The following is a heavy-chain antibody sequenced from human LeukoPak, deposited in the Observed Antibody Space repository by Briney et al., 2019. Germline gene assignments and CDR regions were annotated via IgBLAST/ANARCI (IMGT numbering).Heavy chain of an antibody. CDR3: ASEVGYRSLGY. Sequence: PGGSLRLSCAASGFTFDDNTMHWGRQTPGRGLEGVSFITWKSHRTHYADSVRVRFTVPRDNSKDSMHLEMNSLKTEDTGLYHCASEVGYRSLGYLGQGTLVTVSS. J-gene: IGHJ4*02. CDR1: GFTFDDNT. V-gene: IGHV3-43*01. CDR2: ITWKSHRT. D-gene: IGHD3-3*01.